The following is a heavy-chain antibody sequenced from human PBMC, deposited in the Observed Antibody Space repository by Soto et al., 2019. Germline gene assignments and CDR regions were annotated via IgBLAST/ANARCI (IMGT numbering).Heavy chain of an antibody. J-gene: IGHJ6*02. Sequence: GRSLRLSCAASGFTFSSYAMSWVRQAPGKGLEWVSAISGSGGSTYYADSVKGRFTISRDNSKNTLYQQMNSLRAEDTAVYYCATGGVVPAAIEGYYYGMDVWGQGTTVTVSS. D-gene: IGHD2-2*01. CDR3: ATGGVVPAAIEGYYYGMDV. CDR2: ISGSGGST. V-gene: IGHV3-23*01. CDR1: GFTFSSYA.